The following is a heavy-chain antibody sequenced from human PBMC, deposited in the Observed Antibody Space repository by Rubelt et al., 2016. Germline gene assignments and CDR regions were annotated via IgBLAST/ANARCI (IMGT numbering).Heavy chain of an antibody. D-gene: IGHD3-10*01. V-gene: IGHV1-18*01. CDR1: GYTFTSYG. Sequence: QVQLVQSGTEVKKPGASVKVSCKASGYTFTSYGITWVRQAPGQGLEWMGWISAYNGNTNNAQKRQGRVTVTTDTATRTVYMELRSLRSDDTAVYYCARDHFPSGSYSPTNFDDWGQGTLVTVSS. J-gene: IGHJ4*02. CDR3: ARDHFPSGSYSPTNFDD. CDR2: ISAYNGNT.